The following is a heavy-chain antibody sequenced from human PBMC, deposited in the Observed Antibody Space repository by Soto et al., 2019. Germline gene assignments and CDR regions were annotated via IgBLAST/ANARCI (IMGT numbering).Heavy chain of an antibody. CDR2: INSGGNT. D-gene: IGHD2-2*01. Sequence: GGSLRLSCAASGFGVSNNYMNWVRQAPGKGLERVSSINSGGNTYYADSVKGRFTISRDNSKNTLYLQMNSLRAEDTAVYYCAKAPSTLVNPGDAFDIWGQGTMVTVSS. V-gene: IGHV3-53*01. CDR1: GFGVSNNY. J-gene: IGHJ3*02. CDR3: AKAPSTLVNPGDAFDI.